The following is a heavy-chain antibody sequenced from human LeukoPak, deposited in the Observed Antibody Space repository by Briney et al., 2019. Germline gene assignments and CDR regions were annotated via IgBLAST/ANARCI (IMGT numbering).Heavy chain of an antibody. J-gene: IGHJ4*02. CDR3: ARDRDWNSGFDY. CDR2: ISGSAVGT. CDR1: GFTFDDYG. D-gene: IGHD1-7*01. Sequence: GGSLRLSCAASGFTFDDYGMSWVRQAPGKGLEWVSTISGSAVGTYYADSVKGRFTISRDNARNSLYLQMNSLRAEDTAVYYCARDRDWNSGFDYWGQGTLVTVSS. V-gene: IGHV3-20*04.